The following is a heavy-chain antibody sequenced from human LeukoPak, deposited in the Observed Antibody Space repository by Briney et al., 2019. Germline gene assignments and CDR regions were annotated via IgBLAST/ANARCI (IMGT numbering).Heavy chain of an antibody. CDR1: GSTFSSYG. Sequence: GRSLRLSCAASGSTFSSYGMHWVRQAPGKGLEWVAVIWYDGSNKYYADSVKGRFTISRDNSKNTLYLQMNSLRAEGTAVYYCARGGPVPAAGGYFDYWGQGTLVTVSS. CDR3: ARGGPVPAAGGYFDY. CDR2: IWYDGSNK. D-gene: IGHD2-2*01. J-gene: IGHJ4*02. V-gene: IGHV3-33*01.